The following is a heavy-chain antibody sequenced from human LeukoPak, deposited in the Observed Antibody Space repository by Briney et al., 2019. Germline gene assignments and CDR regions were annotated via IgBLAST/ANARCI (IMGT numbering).Heavy chain of an antibody. V-gene: IGHV3-9*01. CDR2: ISWNSGSI. CDR1: GFTFDDYA. J-gene: IGHJ4*02. Sequence: PGGSLRLSCAASGFTFDDYAVHWVRQAPGKGLEWVSGISWNSGSIGYADSVKGRFTISRDNAKNSLYLQMNSLRAEDTAVYYCARSGHYDYVWGSYRVFDYWGQGTLVTVSS. D-gene: IGHD3-16*02. CDR3: ARSGHYDYVWGSYRVFDY.